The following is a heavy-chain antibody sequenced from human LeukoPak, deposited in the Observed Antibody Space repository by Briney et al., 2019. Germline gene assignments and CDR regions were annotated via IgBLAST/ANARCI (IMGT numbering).Heavy chain of an antibody. V-gene: IGHV3-23*01. CDR3: TTVGSSGIDY. Sequence: GGSLRLSCAASGFTLSNYALSWVRQAPGKGLEWVSDISGSGGSTYYADSVKGRFTISRDNSKNTMYLQMNSLRAEDTAVYYCTTVGSSGIDYWGQGTLVTVSS. J-gene: IGHJ4*02. D-gene: IGHD3-10*01. CDR2: ISGSGGST. CDR1: GFTLSNYA.